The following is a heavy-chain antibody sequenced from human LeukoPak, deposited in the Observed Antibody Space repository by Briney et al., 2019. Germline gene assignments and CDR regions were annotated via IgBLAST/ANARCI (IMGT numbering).Heavy chain of an antibody. D-gene: IGHD6-25*01. V-gene: IGHV4-30-2*01. CDR2: IYHSGST. CDR1: GGSISSGGYY. Sequence: PSQTLSLTCTVSGGSISSGGYYWSWIRQPPGKGLEWIGYIYHSGSTYYNPSLKSRVTISVDRSKNQFSLKLSSVTAADTAVYYCARGDGSDYGGAFDIWGQGTMVTVSS. J-gene: IGHJ3*02. CDR3: ARGDGSDYGGAFDI.